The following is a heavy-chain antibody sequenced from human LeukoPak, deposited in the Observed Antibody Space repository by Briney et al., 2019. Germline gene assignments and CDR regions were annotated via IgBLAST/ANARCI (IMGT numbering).Heavy chain of an antibody. CDR2: IYNDGST. J-gene: IGHJ3*02. V-gene: IGHV3-53*01. CDR1: GLTVSSSY. Sequence: GGSLGLSCAASGLTVSSSYMSWVRQAPGKGLEWVSIIYNDGSTYYADSMKGRFTISRDNSKNTLYLQVNSLRAEDTAMYYCARNILFAFDIWGQGTMVTASS. CDR3: ARNILFAFDI.